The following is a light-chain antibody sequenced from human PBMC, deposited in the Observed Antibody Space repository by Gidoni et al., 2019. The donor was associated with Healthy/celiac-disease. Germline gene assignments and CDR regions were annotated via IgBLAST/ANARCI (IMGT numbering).Light chain of an antibody. Sequence: DIVMTQSPESMAVSLGERATINCKSSQSVLYTSANKNYLAWYQQKPGQTPKLLIYWASTRESGVPGRFSGTGSGTDFTLTISSLQAEDVAVYYCQQYYSVPLTFGGXTKVEIK. CDR2: WAS. CDR3: QQYYSVPLT. V-gene: IGKV4-1*01. J-gene: IGKJ4*01. CDR1: QSVLYTSANKNY.